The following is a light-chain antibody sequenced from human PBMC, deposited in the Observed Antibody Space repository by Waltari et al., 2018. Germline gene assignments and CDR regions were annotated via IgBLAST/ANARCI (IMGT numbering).Light chain of an antibody. CDR3: QQYYSTPFT. CDR2: WAS. V-gene: IGKV4-1*01. J-gene: IGKJ4*01. Sequence: DIVMTQSPASLAVSLGERATINCKSSQSILYSSNNKKYLAWYQQKPGQSPKLLIYWASTRESGVPDRFSGSGSGTDFTLTISSLQTEDVAVYYCQQYYSTPFTFGGGTKVEIK. CDR1: QSILYSSNNKKY.